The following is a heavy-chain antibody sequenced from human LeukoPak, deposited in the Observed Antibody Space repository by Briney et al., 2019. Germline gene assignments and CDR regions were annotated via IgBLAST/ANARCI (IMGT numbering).Heavy chain of an antibody. CDR2: INPSGGST. CDR1: GYTFTSYY. Sequence: ASVKVSCKASGYTFTSYYMHWVRQAPGQGLEWMGIINPSGGSTSYAQKFQGRVTMIEDTSTDTAYMELSSLRSEDTAVYYCATPSTTVTTYDAFDIWGQGTMVTVSS. CDR3: ATPSTTVTTYDAFDI. V-gene: IGHV1-46*01. D-gene: IGHD4-17*01. J-gene: IGHJ3*02.